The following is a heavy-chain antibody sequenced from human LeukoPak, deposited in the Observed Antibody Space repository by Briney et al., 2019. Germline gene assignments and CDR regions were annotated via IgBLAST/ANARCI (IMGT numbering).Heavy chain of an antibody. Sequence: GASVKVSCKASGYTFTGYYMHWVRQASGQGLEWMGWINPNSGGTNYAQKFQGRVTMTRGTSISTAYMELSRLRSDDTAVYYCATLMPLYSSGWYSGDAFDIWGQGTMVTVSS. CDR2: INPNSGGT. CDR3: ATLMPLYSSGWYSGDAFDI. J-gene: IGHJ3*02. V-gene: IGHV1-2*02. CDR1: GYTFTGYY. D-gene: IGHD6-19*01.